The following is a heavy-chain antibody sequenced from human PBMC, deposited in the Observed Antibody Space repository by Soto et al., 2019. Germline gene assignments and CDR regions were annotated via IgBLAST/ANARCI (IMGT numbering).Heavy chain of an antibody. J-gene: IGHJ4*02. D-gene: IGHD6-6*01. CDR2: IRSKANSYAT. V-gene: IGHV3-73*01. Sequence: GGSLRLSCAASGFTFSGSAMHWVRQASGKGLEWVGRIRSKANSYATAYAASVKGRFTISRDDSKNTAYLQMNSLKTEDTAVYYCTTYYVRDSSSSGFDYWGQGTLVTVSS. CDR1: GFTFSGSA. CDR3: TTYYVRDSSSSGFDY.